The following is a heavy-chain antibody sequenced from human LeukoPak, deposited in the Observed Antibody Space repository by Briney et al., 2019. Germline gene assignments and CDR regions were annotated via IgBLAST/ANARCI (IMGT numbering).Heavy chain of an antibody. CDR2: IYYSGST. V-gene: IGHV4-59*08. J-gene: IGHJ3*02. CDR3: ASGYYDSSGVSGDAFDI. D-gene: IGHD3-22*01. CDR1: GGSISSYH. Sequence: SETLSLTCTVSGGSISSYHWSWIRQPPGKGLEWIGYIYYSGSTNYNPSLKSRVTISIDTSKNQFSLKLSSVTAADTAVYYCASGYYDSSGVSGDAFDIWGQGTMVTVSS.